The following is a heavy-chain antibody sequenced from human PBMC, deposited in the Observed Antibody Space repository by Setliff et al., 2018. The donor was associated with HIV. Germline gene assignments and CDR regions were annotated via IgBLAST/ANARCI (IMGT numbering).Heavy chain of an antibody. CDR2: IYYSEST. CDR3: ASYRKAERWLQLGGNFDY. D-gene: IGHD5-12*01. Sequence: SETLSLTCTVSGGSISSSSYYWGWIRQPAGKGLEWIGSIYYSESTYYNPSLKSRVTISVDTSKNQFSLKLSSVTAADTAVYYCASYRKAERWLQLGGNFDYWGQGTLVTVSS. J-gene: IGHJ4*02. CDR1: GGSISSSSYY. V-gene: IGHV4-39*01.